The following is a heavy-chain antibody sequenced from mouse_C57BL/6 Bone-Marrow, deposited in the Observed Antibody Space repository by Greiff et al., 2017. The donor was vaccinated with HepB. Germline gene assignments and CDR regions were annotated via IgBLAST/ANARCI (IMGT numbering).Heavy chain of an antibody. CDR3: AREDYYGSSHWYFDV. Sequence: DVKLQESGGGLVKPGGSLKLSCAASGFTFSSYAMSWVRQTPEKRLEWVATISDGGSYTYYPDNVKGRFTISRDNAKNNLYLQMSHLKSEDTAMYYCAREDYYGSSHWYFDVWGTGTTVTVSS. J-gene: IGHJ1*03. D-gene: IGHD1-1*01. CDR2: ISDGGSYT. V-gene: IGHV5-4*01. CDR1: GFTFSSYA.